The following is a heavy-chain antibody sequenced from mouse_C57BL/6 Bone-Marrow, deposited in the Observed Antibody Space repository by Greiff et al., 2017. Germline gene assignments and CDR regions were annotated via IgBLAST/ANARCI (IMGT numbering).Heavy chain of an antibody. CDR3: AREGYSNYVFAY. CDR2: IDPSDSYT. Sequence: VQLQQPGAELVRPGTSVKLSCKASGYTFTSYWMHWVKQRPGQGLEWIGVIDPSDSYTNYNQKFKGKATLTVDTSSSTAYMQLSSLTSEDSAVYYCAREGYSNYVFAYWGQGTLVTVSA. J-gene: IGHJ3*01. CDR1: GYTFTSYW. V-gene: IGHV1-59*01. D-gene: IGHD2-5*01.